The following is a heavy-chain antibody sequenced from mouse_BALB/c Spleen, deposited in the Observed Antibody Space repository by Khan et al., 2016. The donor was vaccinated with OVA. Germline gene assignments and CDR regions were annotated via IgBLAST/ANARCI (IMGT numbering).Heavy chain of an antibody. CDR2: INTYTGEP. CDR3: ARVGYNGTTEC. CDR1: GFTFTNYG. J-gene: IGHJ4*01. Sequence: QIQLVQSGPELKKPGETVQISCKASGFTFTNYGMNWVKQAPGKGLKWMGWINTYTGEPTFADDFKGRFAFSLETSASTAYLQINSLKNEDTATYFCARVGYNGTTECWGQGTSVTVSS. V-gene: IGHV9-3-1*01.